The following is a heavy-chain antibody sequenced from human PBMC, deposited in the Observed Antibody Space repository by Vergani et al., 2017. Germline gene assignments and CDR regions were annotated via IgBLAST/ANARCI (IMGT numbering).Heavy chain of an antibody. J-gene: IGHJ6*02. D-gene: IGHD2-15*01. V-gene: IGHV3-21*01. CDR1: GFTFSSYA. CDR2: ISSSSSYI. CDR3: ARDGDVLGYCSGGSCYYGMDV. Sequence: EVQLLESGGGLVQPGGSLRLSCAASGFTFSSYAMSWVRQAPGKGLEWVSSISSSSSYIYYADSVKGRFTISRDNAKNSLYLQMNSLRAEDTAVYYCARDGDVLGYCSGGSCYYGMDVWGQGTTVTVSS.